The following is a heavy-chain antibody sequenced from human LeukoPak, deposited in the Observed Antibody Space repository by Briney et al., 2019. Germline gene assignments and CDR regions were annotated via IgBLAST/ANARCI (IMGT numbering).Heavy chain of an antibody. J-gene: IGHJ6*02. D-gene: IGHD3-3*01. CDR3: ARDHQLLRFLDPPAGYYGMDV. Sequence: GGSLRLSCAASGFTFSSYAMHWVRQAPGKGLEYVSAISSNGGSTYYANSVKGRFTISRDNSKNTLYLQMGSLRAEDMAVYYCARDHQLLRFLDPPAGYYGMDVWGQGTTVTVSS. V-gene: IGHV3-64*01. CDR2: ISSNGGST. CDR1: GFTFSSYA.